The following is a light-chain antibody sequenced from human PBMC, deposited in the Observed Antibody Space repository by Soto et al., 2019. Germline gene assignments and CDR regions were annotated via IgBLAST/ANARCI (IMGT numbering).Light chain of an antibody. V-gene: IGKV3-20*01. CDR3: QQYGVSPT. Sequence: EIVLTQSPGTLSLSPGERATLSCRASQTISNTFLAWYQQGPGQAPRLLIYGASGRAAGVPDRFSGSGSGTDFTLSISRLEPEDFAVYYCQQYGVSPTFGGGTKVDIK. CDR2: GAS. CDR1: QTISNTF. J-gene: IGKJ4*01.